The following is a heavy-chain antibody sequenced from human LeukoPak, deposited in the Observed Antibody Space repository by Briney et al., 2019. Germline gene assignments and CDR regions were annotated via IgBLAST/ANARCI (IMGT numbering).Heavy chain of an antibody. CDR1: GFSFSSFA. Sequence: PGGSLRLSCAASGFSFSSFAMSWVRQAPGKGLEWVSSISASGGTTYYADSVKGRFTISRDNSKNTLYLQMNSLRAEDMAVYYCAKDARGSHSSGSYFDYWGQGTLVTVSA. CDR3: AKDARGSHSSGSYFDY. CDR2: ISASGGTT. V-gene: IGHV3-23*01. J-gene: IGHJ4*02. D-gene: IGHD6-19*01.